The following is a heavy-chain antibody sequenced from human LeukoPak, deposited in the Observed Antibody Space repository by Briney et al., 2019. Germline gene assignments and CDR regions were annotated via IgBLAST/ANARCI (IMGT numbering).Heavy chain of an antibody. Sequence: PSETLSLTCTVSGGSISSYYWSWIRQPAGKGLEWIGRIYTSGSTNYNPSLKSRVTMSVDTSKNQFSLKLSSVTAADTAVYYCARTTGSWSYYYYYYYYMDVWGKGTTVTVSS. V-gene: IGHV4-4*07. D-gene: IGHD3-10*01. J-gene: IGHJ6*03. CDR3: ARTTGSWSYYYYYYYYMDV. CDR2: IYTSGST. CDR1: GGSISSYY.